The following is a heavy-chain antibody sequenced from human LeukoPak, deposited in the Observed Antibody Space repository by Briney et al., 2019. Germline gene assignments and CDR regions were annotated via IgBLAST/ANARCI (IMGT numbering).Heavy chain of an antibody. CDR2: VKSKSAGETT. CDR1: GLSISNDW. V-gene: IGHV3-15*01. J-gene: IGHJ4*02. D-gene: IGHD3-10*01. Sequence: GGSLRLSCAASGLSISNDWMSWVRQAPGKGLEWDARVKSKSAGETTDYAAPVNGRFTISRDDSKNTLYLQMNSLKTEDTAVYYCTLIQGWGSGSYYRDFWGQGTLVTVSS. CDR3: TLIQGWGSGSYYRDF.